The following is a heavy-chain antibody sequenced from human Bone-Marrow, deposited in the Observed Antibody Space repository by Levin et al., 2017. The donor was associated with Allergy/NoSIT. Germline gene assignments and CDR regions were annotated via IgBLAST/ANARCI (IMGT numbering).Heavy chain of an antibody. Sequence: SVKVSCKASGGTFSSYAISWVRQAPGQGLEWMGGIIPIFGTANYAQKFQGRVTITADESTSTAYMELSSLRSEDTAVYYCAREDVRSKTHPVPGAPKDYSLGNWFDPWGQGTLVTVSS. CDR2: IIPIFGTA. CDR3: AREDVRSKTHPVPGAPKDYSLGNWFDP. D-gene: IGHD2-15*01. J-gene: IGHJ5*02. V-gene: IGHV1-69*13. CDR1: GGTFSSYA.